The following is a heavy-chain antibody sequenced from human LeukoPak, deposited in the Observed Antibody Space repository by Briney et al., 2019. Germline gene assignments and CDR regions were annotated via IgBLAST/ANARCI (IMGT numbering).Heavy chain of an antibody. D-gene: IGHD4-23*01. J-gene: IGHJ6*02. Sequence: SVRVSCKASGGTFSSYAISWVRQAPGQGLEWMGGIIPIFGTANYAQKFQGRVTITADESTSTAYMELSSLRSEDTAVYYCARGVHGGHYYYYGMDVWGQGTTVTVSS. CDR1: GGTFSSYA. CDR2: IIPIFGTA. V-gene: IGHV1-69*13. CDR3: ARGVHGGHYYYYGMDV.